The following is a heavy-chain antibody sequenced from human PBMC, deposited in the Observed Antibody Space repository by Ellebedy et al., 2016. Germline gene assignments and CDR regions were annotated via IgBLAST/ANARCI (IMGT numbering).Heavy chain of an antibody. V-gene: IGHV3-23*01. D-gene: IGHD4-17*01. CDR1: GLTFRNFF. CDR3: RQGHYADL. CDR2: ISPGSDIT. Sequence: GESLKISXVASGLTFRNFFMSWVRQAPGGGLEWVSTISPGSDITRLADSVKGRFTISRDNFKNSVYLRMNSLRVEDTAVYYCRQGHYADLWGQGTLVTVSS. J-gene: IGHJ4*02.